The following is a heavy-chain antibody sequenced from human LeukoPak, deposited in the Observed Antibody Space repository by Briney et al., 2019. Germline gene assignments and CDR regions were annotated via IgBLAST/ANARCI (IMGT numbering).Heavy chain of an antibody. D-gene: IGHD3-16*01. Sequence: ASVKVSCKASGYTFTSYYMHWVRQAPGQGLEWMGIINPSGGSTSYAQKFQGRITMTRDTSTSTVYMELSSLRSEDTAVYYCARDPPDYIAFDIWGQGTMVTVSS. J-gene: IGHJ3*02. CDR3: ARDPPDYIAFDI. CDR1: GYTFTSYY. V-gene: IGHV1-46*01. CDR2: INPSGGST.